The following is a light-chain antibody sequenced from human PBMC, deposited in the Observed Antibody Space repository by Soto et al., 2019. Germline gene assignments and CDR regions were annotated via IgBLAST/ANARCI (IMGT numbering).Light chain of an antibody. CDR1: QDISSF. V-gene: IGKV1-9*01. J-gene: IGKJ1*01. Sequence: DLQLPQSPSFLSASVGDSLTITCRASQDISSFLAWYQQKPGKANNLLISGASTLKSGVPSRFSGSGSGTEFTLTISSLQPDDFATYYCQHYNSYSEAFGQGNKVDIK. CDR3: QHYNSYSEA. CDR2: GAS.